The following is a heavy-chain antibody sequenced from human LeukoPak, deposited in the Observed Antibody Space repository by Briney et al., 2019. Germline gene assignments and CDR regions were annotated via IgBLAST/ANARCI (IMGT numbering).Heavy chain of an antibody. CDR2: INPSGGST. D-gene: IGHD3-22*01. Sequence: ASVKVSCKASGYTFTSYYMHWVRQAPGQGLEWMGIINPSGGSTSYAQKFQGRVTMTRDMSTSTVYMELSSLRSEDTAVYYCARDRWPYDACYWGQGTLVTVSS. J-gene: IGHJ4*02. V-gene: IGHV1-46*01. CDR1: GYTFTSYY. CDR3: ARDRWPYDACY.